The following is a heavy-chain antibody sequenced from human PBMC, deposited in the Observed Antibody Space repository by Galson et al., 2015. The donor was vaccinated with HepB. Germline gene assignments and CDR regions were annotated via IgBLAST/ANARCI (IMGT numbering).Heavy chain of an antibody. CDR3: ARDKGSTYYYHGMDV. Sequence: SVKVSCKASGYTFTSYYMHWVRQAPGQGLEWMGIINPSGGSTSYAQKFQGRVTMTRDTSTSTVYMELSSLRSEDTAVYYCARDKGSTYYYHGMDVWGQGTTVTVSS. CDR1: GYTFTSYY. J-gene: IGHJ6*02. V-gene: IGHV1-46*01. CDR2: INPSGGST.